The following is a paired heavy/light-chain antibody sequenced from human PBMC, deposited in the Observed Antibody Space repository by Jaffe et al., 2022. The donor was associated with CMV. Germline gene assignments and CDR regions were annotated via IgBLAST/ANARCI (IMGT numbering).Heavy chain of an antibody. Sequence: EVQLVESGGVVVHPGGSLRLSCAASGFNFGRFTMHWVRQGPGKPLEWVSFISGGYGIAYADSVKGRFTISRDNSKNSLYLQMNNLRSEDTALYYCAKEADYSYPHFGSWGQGTLVTVSS. D-gene: IGHD5-12*01. CDR1: GFNFGRFT. V-gene: IGHV3-43*01. J-gene: IGHJ4*02. CDR3: AKEADYSYPHFGS. CDR2: ISGGYGIA.
Light chain of an antibody. CDR1: SDINVGAYR. V-gene: IGLV5-45*03. J-gene: IGLJ2*01. CDR3: MIWHSGAVV. Sequence: QAVLTQPSSLSASPGASASLTCTLRSDINVGAYRIYWYQQKPGSPPQYVLRYKSDSDGHQDSGVPSRFSGFNDASANAGILFISGLQSDDEADYYCMIWHSGAVVFGGGTKLTVL. CDR2: YKSDSDG.